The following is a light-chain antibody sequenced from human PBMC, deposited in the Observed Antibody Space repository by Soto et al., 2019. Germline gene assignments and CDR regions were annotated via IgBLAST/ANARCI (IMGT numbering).Light chain of an antibody. Sequence: DIQMTQSPSSLSASVGDRVTITCQASQDITNYLNWYQQKPGKAPKLLIYGASNLEIVVPSRFSGSGSGADFTFTINSLQPEDIATYYCQKYDITPQNFGGGTKVDIK. J-gene: IGKJ4*01. CDR1: QDITNY. V-gene: IGKV1-33*01. CDR2: GAS. CDR3: QKYDITPQN.